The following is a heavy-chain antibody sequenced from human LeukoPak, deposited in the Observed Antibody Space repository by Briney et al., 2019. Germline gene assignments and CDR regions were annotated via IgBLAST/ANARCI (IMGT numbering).Heavy chain of an antibody. Sequence: HTGGSLRLSCAASEFTFNNYDMYWVHQGTGKGLEWVASISTSGDTYYPGSVKGRFIISRENAKNFLYLQVNSLRAGDTAVYYCARGGGSGWYSFDSWGRGALVTVSS. CDR3: ARGGGSGWYSFDS. V-gene: IGHV3-13*04. CDR1: EFTFNNYD. D-gene: IGHD6-19*01. CDR2: ISTSGDT. J-gene: IGHJ4*02.